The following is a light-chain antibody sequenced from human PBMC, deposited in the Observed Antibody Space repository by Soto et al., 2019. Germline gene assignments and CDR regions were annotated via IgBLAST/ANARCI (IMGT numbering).Light chain of an antibody. V-gene: IGKV2-28*01. CDR1: QSLLHINGYHY. Sequence: IVMTQSPLSLPVTPGEPASISCRSSQSLLHINGYHYLHWYLQKPGQSPQLLISSASNRASGVPDRFSGSGSGTDFTLKISRVEAEDVGVYYCMQGRETPLTFGGGTRVEIK. CDR2: SAS. CDR3: MQGRETPLT. J-gene: IGKJ4*01.